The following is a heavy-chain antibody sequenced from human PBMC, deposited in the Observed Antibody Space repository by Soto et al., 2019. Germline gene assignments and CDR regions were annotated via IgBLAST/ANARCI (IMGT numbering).Heavy chain of an antibody. CDR1: GGSMSEYF. J-gene: IGHJ4*02. D-gene: IGHD2-21*01. CDR3: ARASWKFVDPYYLDY. V-gene: IGHV4-59*01. CDR2: IYYLGST. Sequence: SETLSLTCSVSGGSMSEYFWSWIRQSPGKGLEWIGYIYYLGSTDYNPSLKSRVTISVDTSKRQFSLRLTSVTAADTAMYYCARASWKFVDPYYLDYWGQGTRVTVSS.